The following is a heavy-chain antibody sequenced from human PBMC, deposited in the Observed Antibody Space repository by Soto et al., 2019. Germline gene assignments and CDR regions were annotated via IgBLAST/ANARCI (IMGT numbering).Heavy chain of an antibody. CDR3: ARDGGRHAGGIDY. CDR2: IILIFGTA. D-gene: IGHD1-26*01. V-gene: IGHV1-69*01. J-gene: IGHJ4*02. CDR1: EGTFSSYS. Sequence: QVQLVQSGAEVKKPGSSVKVSCKAPEGTFSSYSINWGRQPPGQGLDWMGEIILIFGTANYAQKFQGRVTITADESTSTAYMELSSLRSEDTAVYYCARDGGRHAGGIDYWGQGTLVTVS.